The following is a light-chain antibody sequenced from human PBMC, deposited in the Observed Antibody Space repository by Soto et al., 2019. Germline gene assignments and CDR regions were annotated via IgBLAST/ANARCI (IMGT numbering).Light chain of an antibody. CDR3: QQYGSSPLT. CDR2: GAS. V-gene: IGKV3-20*01. J-gene: IGKJ4*01. CDR1: QTISSNY. Sequence: EIVLTPSPGTLSLSPGERATLTCRASQTISSNYLAWYQQRLGQAPRLLIYGASSRATGIPDRFSGSGSGTDFTLTISRLEPEDFAVYYCQQYGSSPLTFGGGTKVDIK.